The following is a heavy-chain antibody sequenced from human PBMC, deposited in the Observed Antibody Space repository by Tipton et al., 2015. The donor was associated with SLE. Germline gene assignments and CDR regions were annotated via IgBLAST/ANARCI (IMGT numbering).Heavy chain of an antibody. CDR1: GYSISSGYY. J-gene: IGHJ6*03. D-gene: IGHD1-26*01. CDR2: IYHSGST. V-gene: IGHV4-38-2*01. Sequence: TLSLTCAVSGYSISSGYYWGWIRQPPGKGLEWIGSIYHSGSTNYNPSLKSRVTMSVDTSKNQFSLKLSSVTAADTAVYYCARCSRKRLGLYYYYMDVWGKGTTVTVSS. CDR3: ARCSRKRLGLYYYYMDV.